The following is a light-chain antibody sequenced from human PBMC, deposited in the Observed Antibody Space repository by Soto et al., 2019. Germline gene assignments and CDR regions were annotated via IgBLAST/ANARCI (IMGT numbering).Light chain of an antibody. Sequence: QLVLTQPASVSGSPGQSITISCTGTNNDVGTSNLVSWYQQHPGKAPKLIIYEDSKRPSGVSYRFSGSKSGDTASLTISGLQAEDEADYFCCSYAFTYVFGTGTQLTVL. CDR2: EDS. CDR3: CSYAFTYV. CDR1: NNDVGTSNL. J-gene: IGLJ1*01. V-gene: IGLV2-23*01.